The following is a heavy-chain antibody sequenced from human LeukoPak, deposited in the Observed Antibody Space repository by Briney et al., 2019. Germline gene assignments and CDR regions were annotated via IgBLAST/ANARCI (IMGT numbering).Heavy chain of an antibody. CDR2: INPSGGST. D-gene: IGHD5-18*01. CDR3: ARVTGSYGQRYYFDY. J-gene: IGHJ4*02. Sequence: AASVKVSCKASGYTFTSYYMHWVRQAPGQGLEWMGIINPSGGSTSYAQKFQGRVTMTRDMSTSTVYMELSSLRSEDTAVYYCARVTGSYGQRYYFDYWGQGTLVTVSS. V-gene: IGHV1-46*01. CDR1: GYTFTSYY.